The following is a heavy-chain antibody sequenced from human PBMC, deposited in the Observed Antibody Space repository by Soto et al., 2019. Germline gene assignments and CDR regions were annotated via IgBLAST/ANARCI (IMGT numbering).Heavy chain of an antibody. J-gene: IGHJ4*02. Sequence: SETLSLTCTVSGGSIGSGGYYWSWIRQHPGKGLEWIGYIYYSGVNTYYTPSLKSRLTISMDTSKNQFSLKLSSVTAADTAVYYCARVPPNIGLFDYWGQGTLVTVSS. V-gene: IGHV4-31*03. CDR2: IYYSGVNT. CDR3: ARVPPNIGLFDY. CDR1: GGSIGSGGYY.